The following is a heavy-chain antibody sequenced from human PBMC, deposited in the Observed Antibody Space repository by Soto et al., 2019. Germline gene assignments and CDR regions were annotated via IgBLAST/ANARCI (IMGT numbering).Heavy chain of an antibody. J-gene: IGHJ4*02. CDR1: GFTFSSYG. V-gene: IGHV3-33*01. CDR2: IWYDGSNK. Sequence: QVQLVESGGGVVQPGRSLRLSCAASGFTFSSYGMHWVRQAPGKGLEWVAVIWYDGSNKYYADSVKGRFTISRYNSKNTLYLQMNSLRAEDTAVYYCARDLGYSSSVLDFWGQGTLVTVSS. D-gene: IGHD6-13*01. CDR3: ARDLGYSSSVLDF.